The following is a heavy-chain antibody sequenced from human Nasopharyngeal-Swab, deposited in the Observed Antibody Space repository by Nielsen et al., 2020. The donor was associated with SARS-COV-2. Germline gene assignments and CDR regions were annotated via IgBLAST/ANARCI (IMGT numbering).Heavy chain of an antibody. J-gene: IGHJ3*02. V-gene: IGHV1-18*01. CDR1: GYTFTSYG. CDR2: ISAYNGNT. CDR3: AIEEGGLRPEGAFDI. D-gene: IGHD1-14*01. Sequence: ASVKVSCKASGYTFTSYGISWVRQAPGQGLEWMGWISAYNGNTNYAQKLQGRVTMTTDTSTSTAYMELRSLRSDDTAVYYCAIEEGGLRPEGAFDIWGQGTMVTVSS.